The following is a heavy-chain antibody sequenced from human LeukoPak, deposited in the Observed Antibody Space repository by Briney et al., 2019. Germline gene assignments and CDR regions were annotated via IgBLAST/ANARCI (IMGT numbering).Heavy chain of an antibody. V-gene: IGHV3-20*04. D-gene: IGHD6-19*01. CDR1: GFTFDDYG. Sequence: RPGGSLRLSCAASGFTFDDYGMSWVRQAPGKGLEWVSGINWNGGSTGYADSVKGRFTISRDNAKNSLYLQMNSLRAEDTAVYFCARDRFSSAWYHQGPPDYWGQGTLVTVSS. J-gene: IGHJ4*02. CDR3: ARDRFSSAWYHQGPPDY. CDR2: INWNGGST.